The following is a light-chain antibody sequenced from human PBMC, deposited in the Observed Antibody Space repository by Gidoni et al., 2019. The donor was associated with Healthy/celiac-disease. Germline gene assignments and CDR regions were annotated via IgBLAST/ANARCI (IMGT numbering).Light chain of an antibody. V-gene: IGLV1-40*01. Sequence: SVLTQPPSVSGAPGQRVTISCTGSSSNTGAGYDVHWYQQLPGTAPKLLIYGNSHRPSGVPDRFSGSKSGTSASLAITRLQAEDEADYYCQSYDSSLSGVVFGGGTKLTVL. CDR1: SSNTGAGYD. CDR3: QSYDSSLSGVV. CDR2: GNS. J-gene: IGLJ2*01.